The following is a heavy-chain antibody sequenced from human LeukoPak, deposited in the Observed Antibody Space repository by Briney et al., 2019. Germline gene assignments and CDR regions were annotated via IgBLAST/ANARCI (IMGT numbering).Heavy chain of an antibody. CDR3: ARSLTMVRAYDY. J-gene: IGHJ4*02. Sequence: GWSLRLSCPASGFTFSSYGMHLVLQAPGKGLEGVAFIRYDGSNNYYADSVKGRFTISRDNSKNSVYLQMNSLRTEDTAVYYCARSLTMVRAYDYWGQGTLVTVSS. CDR1: GFTFSSYG. V-gene: IGHV3-30*02. CDR2: IRYDGSNN. D-gene: IGHD3-10*01.